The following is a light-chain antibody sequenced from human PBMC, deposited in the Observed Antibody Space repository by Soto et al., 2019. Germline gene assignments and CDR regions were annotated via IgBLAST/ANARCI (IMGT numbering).Light chain of an antibody. V-gene: IGKV3-11*02. J-gene: IGKJ2*01. Sequence: EILLAQSPATLSLSPGERATLSCKASQDVSIFLAWYHQKPGQAPRLLIHDASNRATGVPARFSGSGSGRYFTLTITSLEPEDFAVYYCQQRSTWLYTFGHGTTLEV. CDR2: DAS. CDR1: QDVSIF. CDR3: QQRSTWLYT.